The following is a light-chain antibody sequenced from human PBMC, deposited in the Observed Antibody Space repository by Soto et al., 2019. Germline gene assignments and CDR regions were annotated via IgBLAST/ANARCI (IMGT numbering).Light chain of an antibody. CDR3: TSYTSRSTRYV. J-gene: IGLJ1*01. CDR1: SSDVGGYNY. V-gene: IGLV2-14*03. CDR2: DVS. Sequence: QSVLTQPASVSGAPGQSIAISCTGTSSDVGGYNYVSWYQHHPGKAPKLMVYDVSNRPSGVSNRFSGSKSGNTASLTISGLQAEDEADYYCTSYTSRSTRYVFGTGTKVTVL.